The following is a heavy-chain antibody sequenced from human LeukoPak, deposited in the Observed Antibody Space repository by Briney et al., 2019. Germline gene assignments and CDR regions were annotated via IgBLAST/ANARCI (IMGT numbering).Heavy chain of an antibody. CDR2: ISGSGGKT. Sequence: PGGSLRLSCAASGFTFSSYAMNWVRQAPGKGLEWVSVISGSGGKTHYADSVKGRFTISGDNSKNTLYLQMNSLRVEDTAVYYCARGVSGTYYLQTFDYWGQGTLVTVSS. CDR3: ARGVSGTYYLQTFDY. D-gene: IGHD1-26*01. V-gene: IGHV3-23*01. J-gene: IGHJ4*02. CDR1: GFTFSSYA.